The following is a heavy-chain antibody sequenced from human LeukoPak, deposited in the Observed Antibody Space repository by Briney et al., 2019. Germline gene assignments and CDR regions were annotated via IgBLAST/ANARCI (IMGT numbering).Heavy chain of an antibody. D-gene: IGHD3-10*01. CDR1: GFTFSSYA. Sequence: GGSLRLSCAASGFTFSSYAMSWVRQAPGKGLEWVSAISGSGGSTYYADSVKGRFAISRDNSKNTLYLQMNSLRAEDTAVYYCANPPPFGDPAPGKNYWGQGTLVTVSS. CDR2: ISGSGGST. V-gene: IGHV3-23*01. J-gene: IGHJ4*02. CDR3: ANPPPFGDPAPGKNY.